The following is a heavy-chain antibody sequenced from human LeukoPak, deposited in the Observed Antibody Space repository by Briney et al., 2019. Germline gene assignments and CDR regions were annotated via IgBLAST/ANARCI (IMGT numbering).Heavy chain of an antibody. CDR1: GYTFVYYY. D-gene: IGHD6-19*01. V-gene: IGHV1-46*01. CDR3: ARVRQWLSSRFDP. Sequence: ASVNVSCEPSGYTFVYYYIHWVRQAPGQGREWMGVINPAGGATSYAQNFQGRVTMTRDTSTSTVYLGLSGLRSEDTAVYYRARVRQWLSSRFDPWGQGTLVTVSS. J-gene: IGHJ5*02. CDR2: INPAGGAT.